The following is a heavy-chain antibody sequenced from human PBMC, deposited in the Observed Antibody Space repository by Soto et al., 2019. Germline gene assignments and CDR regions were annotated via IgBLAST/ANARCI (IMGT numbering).Heavy chain of an antibody. V-gene: IGHV3-30*18. CDR2: ISYDGSNK. CDR1: GFTFSSYG. J-gene: IGHJ4*02. Sequence: GGSLRLSCAASGFTFSSYGMHWVRQAPGKGLEWVAVISYDGSNKYYADSVKGRFTISRDNSKNTLYLQMNSLRAEDTAVYYCANEYSYYDSSGYFNFDYWGQGTLVTVSS. CDR3: ANEYSYYDSSGYFNFDY. D-gene: IGHD3-22*01.